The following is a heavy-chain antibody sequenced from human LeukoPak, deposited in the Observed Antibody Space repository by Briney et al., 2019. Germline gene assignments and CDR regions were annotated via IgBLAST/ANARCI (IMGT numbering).Heavy chain of an antibody. J-gene: IGHJ2*01. CDR1: GFTFSSYA. Sequence: GRSLRLSCAASGFTFSSYAMHWVRQAPGKGLEWVAVISYDGSNKYYADSVKGRFTISRDNSKNALYLQMNSLRAEDTAVYYCARDPGATVTTYARWYFDLWGRGTLVTVSS. CDR2: ISYDGSNK. V-gene: IGHV3-30*01. D-gene: IGHD4-17*01. CDR3: ARDPGATVTTYARWYFDL.